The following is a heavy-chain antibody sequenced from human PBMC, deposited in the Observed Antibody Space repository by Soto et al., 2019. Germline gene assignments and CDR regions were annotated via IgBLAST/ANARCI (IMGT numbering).Heavy chain of an antibody. Sequence: NPSETLSLTCTVSGGSISSSSYYWGWIRQPPGKGLEWIGSIYDSGSTYYNPSLKSRVTISVDTSKNQFSLKKSSVTAADTAVYYCATTFGRGAFDIWGQGTMVTVS. J-gene: IGHJ3*02. D-gene: IGHD3-10*01. CDR1: GGSISSSSYY. V-gene: IGHV4-39*01. CDR2: IYDSGST. CDR3: ATTFGRGAFDI.